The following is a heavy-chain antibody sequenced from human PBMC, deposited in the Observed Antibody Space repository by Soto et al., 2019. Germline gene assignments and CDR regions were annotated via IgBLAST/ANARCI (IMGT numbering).Heavy chain of an antibody. V-gene: IGHV3-23*01. CDR3: AKDRFYCSGGSCYSLRYYYYMDV. CDR2: VSGSGGST. Sequence: GGSLRLSCAASGFTFSSYAMSWVRQAPGKGLEWVSAVSGSGGSTYYADSVKGRFTISRDNSKNTLYLQMNSLRAEDTAVYYCAKDRFYCSGGSCYSLRYYYYMDVWGKGTTVTVSS. CDR1: GFTFSSYA. J-gene: IGHJ6*03. D-gene: IGHD2-15*01.